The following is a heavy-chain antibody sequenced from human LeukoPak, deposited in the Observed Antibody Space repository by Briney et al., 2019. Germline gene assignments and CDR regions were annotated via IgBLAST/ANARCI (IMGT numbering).Heavy chain of an antibody. D-gene: IGHD5-18*01. CDR1: GGSISSGDYY. V-gene: IGHV4-30-4*01. CDR3: ARIAWGYSYARLDY. Sequence: SQTLSLTCTVSGGSISSGDYYWGWIRQPPGKGLEWIVYIYYSGSTYYNPSLKSRITISVDTSKNQFSLKLSSVTAADTAVYYCARIAWGYSYARLDYWGQGTLVTVSS. J-gene: IGHJ4*02. CDR2: IYYSGST.